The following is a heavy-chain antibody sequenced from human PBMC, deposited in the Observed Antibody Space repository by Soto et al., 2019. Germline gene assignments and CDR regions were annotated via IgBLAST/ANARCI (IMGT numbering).Heavy chain of an antibody. CDR1: GFTFSSYT. CDR2: VSGSDGST. CDR3: AKGHCTGGSCYRRYWYFDL. Sequence: EVQLLESGGNLVQPGGSLRLSCAASGFTFSSYTMSWVRQAPGKGLEWVSAVSGSDGSTYYADSVKGRFTGSRDNSDNTLYLQMNSLRAEDTAVYYCAKGHCTGGSCYRRYWYFDLWGRGTLVTVSS. J-gene: IGHJ2*01. D-gene: IGHD2-15*01. V-gene: IGHV3-23*01.